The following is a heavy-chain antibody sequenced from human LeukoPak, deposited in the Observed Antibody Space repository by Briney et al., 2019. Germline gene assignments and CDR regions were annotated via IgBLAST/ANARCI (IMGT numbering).Heavy chain of an antibody. D-gene: IGHD3-10*01. CDR1: GYTFTDYY. Sequence: ASVMVSCKASGYTFTDYYMHWVRQAPGQGLEWMGWINPNSGGTNYAQKFQGRVTITRDMSTSTAYMELSSLRSEDTAVYYCAASMVRGVIPAGYYYYMDVWGKGTTVTVSS. CDR2: INPNSGGT. CDR3: AASMVRGVIPAGYYYYMDV. V-gene: IGHV1-2*02. J-gene: IGHJ6*03.